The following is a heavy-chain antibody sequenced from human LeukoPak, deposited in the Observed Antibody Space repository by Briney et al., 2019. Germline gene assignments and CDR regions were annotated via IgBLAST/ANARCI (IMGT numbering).Heavy chain of an antibody. V-gene: IGHV3-48*04. CDR1: GFTFSIHA. CDR2: ISGTGNTK. D-gene: IGHD4-23*01. J-gene: IGHJ4*02. CDR3: ARPRYGGNSGEFDS. Sequence: GGSLRLSCAASGFTFSIHAMNWVRQAPGKGLEWASYISGTGNTKYYADSVKGRFTISRDNAKNSLFLQMNSLRVEDTAVYYCARPRYGGNSGEFDSWGQGTLVTVSS.